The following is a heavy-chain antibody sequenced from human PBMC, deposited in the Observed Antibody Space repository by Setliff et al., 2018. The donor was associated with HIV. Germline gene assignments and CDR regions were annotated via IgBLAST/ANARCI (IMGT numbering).Heavy chain of an antibody. D-gene: IGHD4-4*01. CDR2: ISTSGDT. CDR3: AREGTTVTLDY. V-gene: IGHV4-61*09. Sequence: SETLSLTCTVSGGAINTGNFFWGWIRQPPGKALEWIGHISTSGDTKYGPSLKSRATISADTSKNHFSLKLTSLVAADAAVYFCAREGTTVTLDYWGQGTLVTVSS. CDR1: GGAINTGNFF. J-gene: IGHJ4*02.